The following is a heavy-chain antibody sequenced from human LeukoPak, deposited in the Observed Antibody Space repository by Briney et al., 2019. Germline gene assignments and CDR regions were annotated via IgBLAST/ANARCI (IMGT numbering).Heavy chain of an antibody. CDR2: IYHSGST. CDR3: ARWGYDFWSGYYRD. D-gene: IGHD3-3*01. V-gene: IGHV4-34*01. J-gene: IGHJ4*02. CDR1: GGSFSGYY. Sequence: SETLSLTCAVYGGSFSGYYWSWIRQPPGKGLEWIGSIYHSGSTYYNPSLKSRVTISVDTSKNQFSLKLSSVAAADTAVYYCARWGYDFWSGYYRDWGQGTLVTVSS.